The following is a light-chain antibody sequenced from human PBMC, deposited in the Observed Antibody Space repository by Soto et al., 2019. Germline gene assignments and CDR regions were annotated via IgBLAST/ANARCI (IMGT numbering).Light chain of an antibody. CDR1: NSDVGGYNY. Sequence: SALTHPASVSGSPGQSMTISCTGTNSDVGGYNYVAWYQQHPGKAPELTIYEVSHRPSGVSNRFSGSKSDNTASLTISGLQAEDEADYYCSSYTSISTLYVFGTGTKVTVL. CDR3: SSYTSISTLYV. CDR2: EVS. J-gene: IGLJ1*01. V-gene: IGLV2-14*01.